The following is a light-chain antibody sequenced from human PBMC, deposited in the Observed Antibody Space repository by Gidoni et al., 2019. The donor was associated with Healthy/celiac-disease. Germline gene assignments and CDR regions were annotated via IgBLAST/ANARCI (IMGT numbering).Light chain of an antibody. CDR1: SSNIGAGYD. CDR3: QSFDSGLSGPVV. J-gene: IGLJ2*01. V-gene: IGLV1-40*01. Sequence: QSVLTQPPSASGAPGQRVTISCTGASSNIGAGYDVHWYQQLPGSAPKLLIFGNNNRPSGVPDRFSSSKSGASASLAITGLQAEDEADYYCQSFDSGLSGPVVFGGGTKLTVL. CDR2: GNN.